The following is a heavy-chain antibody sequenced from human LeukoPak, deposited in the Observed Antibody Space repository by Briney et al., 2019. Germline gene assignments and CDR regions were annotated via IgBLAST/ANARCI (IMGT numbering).Heavy chain of an antibody. CDR1: GYTFTGYY. J-gene: IGHJ4*02. D-gene: IGHD3-22*01. Sequence: ASVKVSCKASGYTFTGYYMHWVRQAPGQGLEWMGWINPNSGGTNYAQKFQGRVTMTRDTSISTAYMELSRLRSDDTAVYYCARGLRAITMIVVPRGRGDYFDYWGQGTLVTVSS. CDR2: INPNSGGT. V-gene: IGHV1-2*02. CDR3: ARGLRAITMIVVPRGRGDYFDY.